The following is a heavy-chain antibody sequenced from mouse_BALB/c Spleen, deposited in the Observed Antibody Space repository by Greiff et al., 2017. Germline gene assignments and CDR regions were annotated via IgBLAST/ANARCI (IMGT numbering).Heavy chain of an antibody. D-gene: IGHD2-3*01. CDR1: GFNIKDTY. J-gene: IGHJ2*01. CDR2: IDPANGNT. Sequence: VQLQQSGAELVKPGASVKLSCTASGFNIKDTYMHWVKQRPEQGLEWIGRIDPANGNTKYDPKFQGKATITADTSSNTAYLQLSSLTSEDTAVYYCARNDGYWYYFDDWGQGTTLTVSS. V-gene: IGHV14-3*02. CDR3: ARNDGYWYYFDD.